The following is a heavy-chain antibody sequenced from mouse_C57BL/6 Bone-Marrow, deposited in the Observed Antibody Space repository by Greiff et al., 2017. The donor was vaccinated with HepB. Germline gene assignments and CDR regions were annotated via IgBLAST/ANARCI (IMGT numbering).Heavy chain of an antibody. CDR3: ARAYYGSSPDYFDY. CDR2: IYPGDGDT. V-gene: IGHV1-80*01. Sequence: QVQLQQSGAELVKPGASVKISCKASGYAFSSYWMNWVKQRPGKGLEWIGQIYPGDGDTNYNGKFKGKATLTAAKSSSTDYMQLSSLTSEDSAVYFCARAYYGSSPDYFDYWGQGTTLTVSS. J-gene: IGHJ2*01. D-gene: IGHD1-1*01. CDR1: GYAFSSYW.